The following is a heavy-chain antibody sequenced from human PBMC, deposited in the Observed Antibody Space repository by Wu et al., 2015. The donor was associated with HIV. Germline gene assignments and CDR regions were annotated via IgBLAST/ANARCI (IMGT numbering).Heavy chain of an antibody. D-gene: IGHD6-13*01. V-gene: IGHV1-2*02. CDR1: GYTFTGYY. J-gene: IGHJ6*02. CDR2: INPNSGGT. Sequence: QVQLVQSGAEVKKPGASVKVSRKASGYTFTGYYMHWVRQAPGQGLEWMGWINPNSGGTNYAQKFQGRVTMTRDTSISTAYMELSRLRSDDTAVYYCARDPGIAAAEYYYYYGMDVWGQGTTVTVSS. CDR3: ARDPGIAAAEYYYYYGMDV.